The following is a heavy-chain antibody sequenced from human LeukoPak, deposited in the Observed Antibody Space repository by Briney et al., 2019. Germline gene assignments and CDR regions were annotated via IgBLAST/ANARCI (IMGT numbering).Heavy chain of an antibody. D-gene: IGHD3-10*01. CDR1: GGSISSSNW. J-gene: IGHJ4*02. CDR3: ARDWGSMIRGDHTLDY. Sequence: SGTLSLTCAVSGGSISSSNWWSWVRPPPGKGLEWIGQIYHSGSTNYNPSLKSRATISVDKSKNQFSLRLSSVTAADTAVYYCARDWGSMIRGDHTLDYWGQGTLVTVSS. V-gene: IGHV4-4*02. CDR2: IYHSGST.